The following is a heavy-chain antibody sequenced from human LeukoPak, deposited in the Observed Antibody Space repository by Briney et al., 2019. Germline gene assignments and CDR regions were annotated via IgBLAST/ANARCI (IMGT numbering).Heavy chain of an antibody. CDR3: TTENTMVRGVFYYYYYMDV. J-gene: IGHJ6*03. CDR2: INSDGSST. D-gene: IGHD3-10*01. V-gene: IGHV3-74*01. CDR1: GFTFSSYW. Sequence: GGSLRLSCAASGFTFSSYWMHWVRHAPGKGLVWVSRINSDGSSTIYADSVKGRFTISRDNAKNTLYLQMNSLKTEDTAVYYCTTENTMVRGVFYYYYYMDVWGKGTTVTISS.